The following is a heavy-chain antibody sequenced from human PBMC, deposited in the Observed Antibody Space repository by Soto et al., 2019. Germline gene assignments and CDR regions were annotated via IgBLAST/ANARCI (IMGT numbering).Heavy chain of an antibody. J-gene: IGHJ1*01. Sequence: PSETLSLTCSVSGGSISSHYWNWIRQPPGKGLEWIGYIYYTGSTNYNPSLKSRVTMSIDTSKNQFSLKLSSVTAADTAVYYCARGYYDFWSGYHEYFPHRGQGTLVTVSS. D-gene: IGHD3-3*01. V-gene: IGHV4-59*11. CDR1: GGSISSHY. CDR3: ARGYYDFWSGYHEYFPH. CDR2: IYYTGST.